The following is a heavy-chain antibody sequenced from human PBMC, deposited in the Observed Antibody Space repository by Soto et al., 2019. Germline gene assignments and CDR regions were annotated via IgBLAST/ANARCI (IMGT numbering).Heavy chain of an antibody. J-gene: IGHJ5*02. Sequence: GASVKVSCKVSGYTLTELSMHWVRQAPGKGLEWMGGFDPEDGETIYAQKFQGRVTMTEDTSTDTAYMELSSLRSEDTAVYYCATPRAMVRGVIRYGFDPWGQGTLVTVSS. D-gene: IGHD3-10*01. CDR2: FDPEDGET. CDR1: GYTLTELS. CDR3: ATPRAMVRGVIRYGFDP. V-gene: IGHV1-24*01.